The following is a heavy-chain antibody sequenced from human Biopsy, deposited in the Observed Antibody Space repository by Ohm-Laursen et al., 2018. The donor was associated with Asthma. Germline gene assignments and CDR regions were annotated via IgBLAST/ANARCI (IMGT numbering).Heavy chain of an antibody. CDR3: AKDTEGRYDFWSGLSYNYYGMDV. CDR1: GFTFSSYG. V-gene: IGHV3-30*18. D-gene: IGHD3-3*01. Sequence: SLRLSCAATGFTFSSYGMYWVRQAPGKGLEWVAVISYDGSNTYYADSVKGRFTISRDNSKNTLYLQMNSLRAEDTAVYYCAKDTEGRYDFWSGLSYNYYGMDVWGQGTTVTVSS. CDR2: ISYDGSNT. J-gene: IGHJ6*02.